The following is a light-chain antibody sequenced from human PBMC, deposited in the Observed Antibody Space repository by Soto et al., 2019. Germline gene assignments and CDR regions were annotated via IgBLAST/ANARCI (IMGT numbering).Light chain of an antibody. Sequence: QSVLTQPASVSGSAGQSITISCHGTSSDVGSYNLVSWYQQHPGKAPKLMIYEVSKRPSGVSNRFSGSKSGNTASLTISGLQAEDEADYYCCSYAGSSTYVFGTGTKVTVL. J-gene: IGLJ1*01. CDR2: EVS. CDR3: CSYAGSSTYV. V-gene: IGLV2-23*02. CDR1: SSDVGSYNL.